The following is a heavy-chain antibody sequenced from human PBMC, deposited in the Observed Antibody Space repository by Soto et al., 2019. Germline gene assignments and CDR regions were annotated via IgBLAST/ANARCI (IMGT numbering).Heavy chain of an antibody. CDR3: TGITWFRGMDV. D-gene: IGHD3-10*01. V-gene: IGHV6-1*01. CDR1: GDSVSSNSAG. J-gene: IGHJ6*02. Sequence: PSQTLSLTSVISGDSVSSNSAGWNWIRQYPSRGLEWLGRTFHKSKWNNDYSLSVKSRITINPDTSKNQFSLHLYSVTPEETAVYYCTGITWFRGMDVWGQGTPVTVSS. CDR2: TFHKSKWNN.